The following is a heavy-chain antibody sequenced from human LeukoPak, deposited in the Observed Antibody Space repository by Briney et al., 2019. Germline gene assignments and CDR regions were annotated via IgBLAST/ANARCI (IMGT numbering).Heavy chain of an antibody. J-gene: IGHJ3*02. V-gene: IGHV3-21*01. Sequence: PGGSLRLSCAASGFTFSSYSMNWVRQAPGQGLEWVAFISSSSAYISYADSVKGRFTISRDNAKNSLYLQMNNLRAEDTAVYYCAKKMDDAFDIWGQGTMVSVSS. CDR3: AKKMDDAFDI. D-gene: IGHD5-24*01. CDR1: GFTFSSYS. CDR2: ISSSSAYI.